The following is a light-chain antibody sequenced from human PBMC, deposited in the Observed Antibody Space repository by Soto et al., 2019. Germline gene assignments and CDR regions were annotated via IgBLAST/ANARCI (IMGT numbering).Light chain of an antibody. Sequence: QSVLTQPASVSGPPGQSIAISCTGTSSDVGTYDLVSWYQQHPGKAPKLMIYEGTKRPSGVSNRFSGSKSANTASLTISGLQPEDEADYYCCSSAGSSLYVFGSGTKVTVL. CDR3: CSSAGSSLYV. CDR2: EGT. J-gene: IGLJ1*01. V-gene: IGLV2-23*01. CDR1: SSDVGTYDL.